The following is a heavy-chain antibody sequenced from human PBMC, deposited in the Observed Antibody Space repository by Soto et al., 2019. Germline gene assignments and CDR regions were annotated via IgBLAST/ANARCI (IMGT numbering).Heavy chain of an antibody. CDR1: GFTFSSYV. Sequence: EVQLLESGGGLVQPGGSLRLSCAASGFTFSSYVMSWVRQAPGKGLEWVSGISGSDDNTYYADSVKGRFTISRDNSKNTLFLQMNSLRAEDTALYFCAKEMGDYYDSSGSWFDPWGQGTLVTVSS. V-gene: IGHV3-23*01. CDR2: ISGSDDNT. J-gene: IGHJ5*02. D-gene: IGHD3-22*01. CDR3: AKEMGDYYDSSGSWFDP.